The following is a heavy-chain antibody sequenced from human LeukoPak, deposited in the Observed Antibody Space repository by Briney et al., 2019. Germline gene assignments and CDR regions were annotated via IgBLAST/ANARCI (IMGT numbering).Heavy chain of an antibody. J-gene: IGHJ4*02. Sequence: PGGSLRLSCAASGFTFSSYAMHWVRQAPGKGLEWVAVISYDGSNKYYADSVKGRFTISRDNSKNTLYLQMNSLRAEDTAVYYCARDYGRGPWAWYYFDYWGQGTLVTVSS. V-gene: IGHV3-30*04. CDR2: ISYDGSNK. D-gene: IGHD1-1*01. CDR3: ARDYGRGPWAWYYFDY. CDR1: GFTFSSYA.